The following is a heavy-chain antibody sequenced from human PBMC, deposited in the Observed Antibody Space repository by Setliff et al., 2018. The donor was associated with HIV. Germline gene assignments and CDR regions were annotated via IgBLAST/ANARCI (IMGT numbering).Heavy chain of an antibody. CDR1: GFTFSRFW. Sequence: GGSLRLSCAASGFTFSRFWMHWDRQAPGQGLVWDSGINNDTTTTTYADSVKGRFSISRDNAKNTLYLEMNGLRGEDTAVYYCVIFSYSSGWGQGTQVTVSS. J-gene: IGHJ4*02. CDR2: INNDTTTT. V-gene: IGHV3-74*01. CDR3: VIFSYSSG. D-gene: IGHD1-26*01.